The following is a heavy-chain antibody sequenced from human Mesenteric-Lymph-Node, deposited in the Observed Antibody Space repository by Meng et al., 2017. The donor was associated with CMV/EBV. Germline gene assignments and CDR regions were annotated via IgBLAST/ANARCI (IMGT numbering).Heavy chain of an antibody. CDR2: ISSSNNYR. Sequence: SLRLSCAASGFSLTDYYMSWIRQAPGKGLEWVSSISSSNNYRNYADSVKGRFTISRDNAKNSLYLQMDSLRVEDTAVYYCATLNYFDPWGQGTLVTVSS. V-gene: IGHV3-11*06. CDR3: ATLNYFDP. CDR1: GFSLTDYY. J-gene: IGHJ5*02. D-gene: IGHD4-11*01.